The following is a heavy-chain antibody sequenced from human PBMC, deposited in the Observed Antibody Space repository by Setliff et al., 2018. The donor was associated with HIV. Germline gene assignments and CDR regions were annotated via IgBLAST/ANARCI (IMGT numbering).Heavy chain of an antibody. CDR2: IWYDGSNK. CDR1: GFTFSSYG. CDR3: ATRGNLVGIDFDY. V-gene: IGHV3-33*01. J-gene: IGHJ4*02. D-gene: IGHD2-21*01. Sequence: GGSLRLSCAASGFTFSSYGMHWVRQAPGKGLEWVAVIWYDGSNKYYADSVKGRFTISRDNSKNALYLQMNSLRAEDTAVYYCATRGNLVGIDFDYWGQGTLVTVSS.